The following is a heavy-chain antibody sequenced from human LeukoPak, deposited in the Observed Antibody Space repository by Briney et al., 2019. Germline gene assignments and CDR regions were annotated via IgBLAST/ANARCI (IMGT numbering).Heavy chain of an antibody. D-gene: IGHD3-9*01. Sequence: PSETLSLTCTVSGGSISSSSYYWGWIRQPPGKGLEWIGSIYYSGSTYYNPSLKSRVTISVDTSKNQFSLKLSSVTAADTAVYYCARVATLRYFDPAWNQPPGYFDYWGQGTLVTVSS. J-gene: IGHJ4*02. CDR2: IYYSGST. CDR3: ARVATLRYFDPAWNQPPGYFDY. CDR1: GGSISSSSYY. V-gene: IGHV4-39*01.